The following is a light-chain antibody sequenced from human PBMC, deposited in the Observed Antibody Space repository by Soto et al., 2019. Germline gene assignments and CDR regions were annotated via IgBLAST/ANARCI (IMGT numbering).Light chain of an antibody. CDR2: AAF. CDR3: QQTYSTPWA. V-gene: IGKV1-39*01. CDR1: QSISSS. Sequence: IQMTQSPSSLSASIGDRVTITCRASQSISSSLNWYQQEPGKAPKLLIYAAFSLQSGVPSRFSGSGSGTDFTLTISSLRPEDFATYYCQQTYSTPWAFGHGTKVEIK. J-gene: IGKJ1*01.